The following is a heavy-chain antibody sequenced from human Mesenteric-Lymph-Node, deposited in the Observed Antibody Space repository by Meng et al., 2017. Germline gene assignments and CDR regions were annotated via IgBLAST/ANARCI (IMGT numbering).Heavy chain of an antibody. Sequence: QVQLVESGGGLVKPGGSLRLSCAASGFTFSDYYMSWIRQAPGKGVVFVSSLLLPSPPLSSSPSLPLPFPLSRDTPPPSLSLPMNSLRVEDTAVYYCTLYFFPPLLSPLSSWGQAPLVTVSS. V-gene: IGHV3-11*01. CDR3: TLYFFPPLLSPLSS. J-gene: IGHJ1*01. D-gene: IGHD2/OR15-2a*01. CDR1: GFTFSDYY. CDR2: LLLPSPPL.